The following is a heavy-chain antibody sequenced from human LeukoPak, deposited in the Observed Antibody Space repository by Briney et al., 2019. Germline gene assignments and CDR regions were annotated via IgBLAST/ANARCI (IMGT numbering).Heavy chain of an antibody. Sequence: GGSLRLSCAASGFTFSSYWMSWVRQVPGKGLEWVANIRHDGSEKYFVDSVKGRFTISRANAKNSPYLQMNSLRAEETAVYYCARDGMGVIKAFDIWGQGTMVTVSS. D-gene: IGHD3-10*01. J-gene: IGHJ3*02. V-gene: IGHV3-7*05. CDR1: GFTFSSYW. CDR2: IRHDGSEK. CDR3: ARDGMGVIKAFDI.